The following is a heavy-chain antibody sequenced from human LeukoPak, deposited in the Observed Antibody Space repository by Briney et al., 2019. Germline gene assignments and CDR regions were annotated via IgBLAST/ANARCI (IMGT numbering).Heavy chain of an antibody. V-gene: IGHV1-18*04. CDR1: GYTFTSYG. D-gene: IGHD2-2*03. J-gene: IGHJ4*02. Sequence: ASVKVSCKASGYTFTSYGINWVRQAPGQGLEWMGWISAYNGNTNYAQKLQGRVTMTTDTSTSTAYMELGSLRSDDTAVYYCARGISLGYCSSTSCYIYFDYWGQGAMVTVSS. CDR3: ARGISLGYCSSTSCYIYFDY. CDR2: ISAYNGNT.